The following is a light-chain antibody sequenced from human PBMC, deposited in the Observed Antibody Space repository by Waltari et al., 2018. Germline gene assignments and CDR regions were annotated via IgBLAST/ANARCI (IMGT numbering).Light chain of an antibody. V-gene: IGLV3-19*01. J-gene: IGLJ3*02. Sequence: SSELTQDPAVSVALGQTVRITCQGDSLRSYYASWYQQKPGQAPVLVIYGKNNRPSGIPKQFSRSSSGNTPSLTITRAQAXXXXXXXXXXXXSSGNHWVFGGGTKLTVL. CDR1: SLRSYY. CDR3: XXXXSSGNHWV. CDR2: GKN.